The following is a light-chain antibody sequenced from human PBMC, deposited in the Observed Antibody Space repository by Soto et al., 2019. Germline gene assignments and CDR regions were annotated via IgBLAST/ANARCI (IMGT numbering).Light chain of an antibody. Sequence: DIVMTQSPDSLAVSLGERATINCKSSQSVLYSSNSKDDLAWFQQKPGQPPKLLIYWASTRESGVPDRFSGGGSGTDFTLTISSLQAEDVAVYYCQQYYSRPVTFGGGTKVEIK. J-gene: IGKJ4*01. CDR2: WAS. CDR3: QQYYSRPVT. CDR1: QSVLYSSNSKDD. V-gene: IGKV4-1*01.